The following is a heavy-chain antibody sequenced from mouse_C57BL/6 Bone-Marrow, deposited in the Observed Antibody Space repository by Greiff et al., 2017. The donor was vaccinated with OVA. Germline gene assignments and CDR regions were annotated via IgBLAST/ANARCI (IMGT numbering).Heavy chain of an antibody. D-gene: IGHD1-1*01. V-gene: IGHV14-2*01. Sequence: VQLKQSGAELVKPGASVKLSCTASGFTFKDYYMHWVKQRTEQGLEWIGRIDPEDGDTNYAPKFQGKATITADTSSNTAYLQLSSLTSEDTAVYYCATNTTDDYAMDYWGQGTSVTVSS. J-gene: IGHJ4*01. CDR3: ATNTTDDYAMDY. CDR2: IDPEDGDT. CDR1: GFTFKDYY.